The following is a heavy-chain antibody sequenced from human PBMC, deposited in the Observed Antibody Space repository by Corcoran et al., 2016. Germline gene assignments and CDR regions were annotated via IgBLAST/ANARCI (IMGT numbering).Heavy chain of an antibody. Sequence: QVQLVQSGTEVKKPGSSVKVSCKASGGTFSSYAIHWVRQAPGQGLEWMGGIIPIFGTTSYTQKFQGRVTITADESTSTAYMELSSLTSEDTAVDYWASSPTLGVMDVWGQGTTITVSS. V-gene: IGHV1-69*01. D-gene: IGHD7-27*01. CDR2: IIPIFGTT. J-gene: IGHJ6*02. CDR1: GGTFSSYA. CDR3: ASSPTLGVMDV.